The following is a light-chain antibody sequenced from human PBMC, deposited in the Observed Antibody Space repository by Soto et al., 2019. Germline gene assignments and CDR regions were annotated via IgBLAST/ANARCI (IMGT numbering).Light chain of an antibody. Sequence: EIVLTQSPATLSLSPGERATLSCRASHSVGINLAWYQQKPGQSPRLLIYDVSNRATGIPARFSGSGAGTDFTLTITSLEPDDFAAYYCHQRGGWPATFGQGTRVDIK. CDR1: HSVGIN. J-gene: IGKJ1*01. CDR2: DVS. CDR3: HQRGGWPAT. V-gene: IGKV3-11*01.